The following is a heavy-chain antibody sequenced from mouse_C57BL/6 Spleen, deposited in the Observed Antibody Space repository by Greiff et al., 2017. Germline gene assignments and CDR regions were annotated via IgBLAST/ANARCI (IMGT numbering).Heavy chain of an antibody. Sequence: EVMLVESEGGLVQPGSSMKLSCTASGFTFSDYYMAWVRQVPEKGLEWVANINYDGSSTYYLDSLKSRFIISRDNAKNILYLQMSSLKSEDTATYYCARDLGRNYFDYWGQGTTLTVSS. V-gene: IGHV5-16*01. CDR2: INYDGSST. J-gene: IGHJ2*01. D-gene: IGHD4-1*01. CDR1: GFTFSDYY. CDR3: ARDLGRNYFDY.